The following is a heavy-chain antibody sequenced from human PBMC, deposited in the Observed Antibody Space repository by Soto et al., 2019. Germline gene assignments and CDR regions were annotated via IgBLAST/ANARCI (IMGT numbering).Heavy chain of an antibody. CDR2: IYYSGST. V-gene: IGHV4-30-4*01. D-gene: IGHD3-22*01. Sequence: LSLTCTVSGGSISSGDYYWSWIRQPPGKGLEWIGYIYYSGSTYYNPSLKSRVTISVDTSKNQFSLKLSSVTAADTAVYYCARLYDSSNYYGMDVWGQGTTVTVSS. CDR1: GGSISSGDYY. CDR3: ARLYDSSNYYGMDV. J-gene: IGHJ6*02.